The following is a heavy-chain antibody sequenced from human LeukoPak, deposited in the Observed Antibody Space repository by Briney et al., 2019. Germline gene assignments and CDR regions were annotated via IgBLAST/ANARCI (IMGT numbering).Heavy chain of an antibody. J-gene: IGHJ4*02. CDR3: ARAEIYYDSSGYYFY. Sequence: ASVKVSCKASGYTFTGYYMHWVRQAPGQGVEWMGRINPNSGGTNYAQKFQGRVTMTRDTSISTAYMELSRLRSDDTAVYYCARAEIYYDSSGYYFYWGQGTLVTVSS. V-gene: IGHV1-2*06. CDR1: GYTFTGYY. CDR2: INPNSGGT. D-gene: IGHD3-22*01.